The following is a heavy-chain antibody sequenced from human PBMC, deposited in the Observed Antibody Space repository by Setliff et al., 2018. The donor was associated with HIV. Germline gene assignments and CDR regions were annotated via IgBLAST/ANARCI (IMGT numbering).Heavy chain of an antibody. CDR1: GYTFTSHS. Sequence: VASVKVSCKASGYTFTSHSMHWVRQAPGQGLEWMGVINPSGGSAGYAQKFLGRVTLTRDTSTSTVYMDLRSLRSEDTAVYYCARDQGDGSGWYGGDYWGQGTLVTVSS. V-gene: IGHV1-46*01. J-gene: IGHJ4*02. D-gene: IGHD6-19*01. CDR3: ARDQGDGSGWYGGDY. CDR2: INPSGGSA.